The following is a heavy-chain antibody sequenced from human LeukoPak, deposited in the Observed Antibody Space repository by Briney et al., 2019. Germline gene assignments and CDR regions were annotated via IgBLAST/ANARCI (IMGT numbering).Heavy chain of an antibody. CDR2: INHDGSEK. CDR3: ARGSGWLDY. Sequence: GGSLRLSCAASGFSFSTHSLTWVRQAPGNGLQWVATINHDGSEKDYVDSVKGRFTISRDNAENSLYLQLNSLRAEDTAIYYCARGSGWLDYWGQGTLVTVSS. J-gene: IGHJ4*02. D-gene: IGHD6-19*01. V-gene: IGHV3-7*03. CDR1: GFSFSTHS.